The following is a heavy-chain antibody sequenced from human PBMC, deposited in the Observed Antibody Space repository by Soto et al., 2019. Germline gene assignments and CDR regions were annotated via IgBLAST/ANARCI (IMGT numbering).Heavy chain of an antibody. Sequence: GGSLRLSCSGSGFTVSSFGMHWVRQAPGKGLEHVSTLSSNGIGTYYAGSVKGRFTFSRDTSKNTLYLQMSSLRTEDTAVYYCVKDMGQAAVGIRYPYGLDVWGLGTTVTVSS. D-gene: IGHD6-13*01. V-gene: IGHV3-64D*06. CDR1: GFTVSSFG. CDR2: LSSNGIGT. CDR3: VKDMGQAAVGIRYPYGLDV. J-gene: IGHJ6*02.